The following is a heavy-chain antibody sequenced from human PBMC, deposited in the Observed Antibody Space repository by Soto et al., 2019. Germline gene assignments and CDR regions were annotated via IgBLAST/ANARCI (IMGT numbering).Heavy chain of an antibody. CDR1: GYSFKDHY. CDR2: INPSGEHT. D-gene: IGHD2-15*01. Sequence: ASLNVSCKSSGYSFKDHYMHWVRQAPGRGLEWVGIINPSGEHTNYAQQFRGRVAMTRDTSTSTAYMELRSLRSEDTAVYFCARISCKGGSCYFDFDHWGQGTLVTVSS. CDR3: ARISCKGGSCYFDFDH. V-gene: IGHV1-46*02. J-gene: IGHJ4*02.